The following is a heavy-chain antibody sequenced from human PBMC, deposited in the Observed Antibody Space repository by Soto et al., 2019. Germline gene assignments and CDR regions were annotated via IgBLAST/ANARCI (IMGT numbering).Heavy chain of an antibody. D-gene: IGHD6-6*01. CDR2: INPSGGST. CDR1: LYYFTGFF. Sequence: ASLYYFTGFFMHLRRKTQAQGLECIGIINPSGGSTNYAQKFQGRVAMTWDTSTSTVYMDLSSLRSDDTAVYYCARAAFSSSSFFFDFWGQGTLVTVSS. V-gene: IGHV1-46*01. J-gene: IGHJ4*02. CDR3: ARAAFSSSSFFFDF.